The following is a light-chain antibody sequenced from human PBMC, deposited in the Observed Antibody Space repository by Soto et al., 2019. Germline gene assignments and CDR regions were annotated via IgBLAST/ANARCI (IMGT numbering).Light chain of an antibody. V-gene: IGLV2-14*03. CDR2: DVS. CDR3: SSHTSSNSLV. CDR1: NSDVGGYNY. Sequence: QSALTQPASVSGSPGQSITIPCTGTNSDVGGYNYVSWYQQHPGKAPKLMIYDVSSRPSGVSNRFSGSKSGNTASLTVSGLQDEDEADYYCSSHTSSNSLVFGGGTKLTVL. J-gene: IGLJ2*01.